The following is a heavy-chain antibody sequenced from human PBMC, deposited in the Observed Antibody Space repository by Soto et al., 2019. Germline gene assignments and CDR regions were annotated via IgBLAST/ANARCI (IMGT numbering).Heavy chain of an antibody. CDR1: GFTFSSYR. CDR2: ISTSGSTI. D-gene: IGHD2-21*02. CDR3: ARDSVASCGGGCPFDY. V-gene: IGHV3-48*02. J-gene: IGHJ4*02. Sequence: EVQLVESGGDLVQPGGSLRLSCVASGFTFSSYRMNWVRQAPGKGLEWVSCISTSGSTIYYADSVKGRFTISRDNAKNSLSLEMNSLRDEDTAVYYCARDSVASCGGGCPFDYWGQGTLVTVSS.